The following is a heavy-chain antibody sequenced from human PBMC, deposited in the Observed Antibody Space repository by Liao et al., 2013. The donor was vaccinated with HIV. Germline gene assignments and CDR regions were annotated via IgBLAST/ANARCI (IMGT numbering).Heavy chain of an antibody. CDR1: GGPFSDYS. J-gene: IGHJ4*02. CDR3: AAIGNWGWV. D-gene: IGHD7-27*01. CDR2: ITHSGTT. V-gene: IGHV4-34*01. Sequence: VQLQQWGAGLLKPSETLSLSCAVYGGPFSDYSWSWIRRAPGKGLEWLGEITHSGTTDYNPSLKSRITISADTSKNQFSLHLSSVTAADTAVYYCAAIGNWGWVWGQGTLVTVSS.